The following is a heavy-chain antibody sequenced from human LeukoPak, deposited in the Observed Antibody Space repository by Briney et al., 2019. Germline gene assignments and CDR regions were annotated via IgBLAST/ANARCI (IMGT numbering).Heavy chain of an antibody. Sequence: SETLPLTCTVSGGSISNYYWSWIRQPPGRGLEWIEYINYSGSTNYNPSLKNRVTISVDTSKNQFSLKVTSVTAADTAVYYCARLNGGYWGQGTLVTVSS. D-gene: IGHD1-1*01. CDR3: ARLNGGY. CDR1: GGSISNYY. V-gene: IGHV4-59*08. J-gene: IGHJ4*02. CDR2: INYSGST.